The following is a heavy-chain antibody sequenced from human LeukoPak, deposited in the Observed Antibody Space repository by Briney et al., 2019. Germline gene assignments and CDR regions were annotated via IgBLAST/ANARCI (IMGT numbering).Heavy chain of an antibody. CDR3: ARVSVGAPAFDY. CDR2: INEDGSET. V-gene: IGHV3-7*01. CDR1: GFSCSSYW. Sequence: QPGGSLRLSCSASGFSCSSYWMSWVRQAPGKGLEWVAHINEDGSETYYVDSVKGRFFISRDNAAKSLSLQMNRLRDADTAVYYCARVSVGAPAFDYWGQGNLVTVSS. D-gene: IGHD1-26*01. J-gene: IGHJ4*02.